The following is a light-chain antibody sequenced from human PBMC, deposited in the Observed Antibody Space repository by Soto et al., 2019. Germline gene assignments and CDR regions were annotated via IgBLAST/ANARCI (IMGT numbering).Light chain of an antibody. CDR3: SSYTSSSTPYV. V-gene: IGLV2-14*01. CDR2: EVT. Sequence: QSVLAQPASVSGSPGQSITTSCTGTSSDVGGYNYVSWYQQYPGKAPKLMIYEVTNRPSGVSNRFSGSKSGNTASLTISGLQAEDEADYYCSSYTSSSTPYVFGTGTKVTVL. CDR1: SSDVGGYNY. J-gene: IGLJ1*01.